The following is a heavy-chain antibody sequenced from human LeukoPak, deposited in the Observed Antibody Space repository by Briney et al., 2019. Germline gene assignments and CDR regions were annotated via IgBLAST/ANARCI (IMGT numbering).Heavy chain of an antibody. CDR2: INHSGST. Sequence: PSDTLSLTCAVYGGSFSGYYWNWIRQPPGKGLEWIGEINHSGSTNYNPSLKSRVTISVDTSKNQFSLKLSSVTAADTAVYYCARGRHCSGGSCYSFQRGCMDVWGKGTTVTVSS. V-gene: IGHV4-34*01. CDR3: ARGRHCSGGSCYSFQRGCMDV. CDR1: GGSFSGYY. D-gene: IGHD2-15*01. J-gene: IGHJ6*03.